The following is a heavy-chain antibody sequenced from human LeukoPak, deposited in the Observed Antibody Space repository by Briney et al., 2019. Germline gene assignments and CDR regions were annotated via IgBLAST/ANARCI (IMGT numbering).Heavy chain of an antibody. V-gene: IGHV4-34*01. CDR2: INHSGST. J-gene: IGHJ4*02. CDR1: GGSFSGYY. CDR3: ARAERISYGYIDY. D-gene: IGHD5-18*01. Sequence: PSETLSLTCAVYGGSFSGYYWSWIRQPPGKGLEWIGEINHSGSTNYNPSLKSRVTISVDTSKNQFSLTLSSVTAAATAVYYFARAERISYGYIDYWGQGTLGTVSS.